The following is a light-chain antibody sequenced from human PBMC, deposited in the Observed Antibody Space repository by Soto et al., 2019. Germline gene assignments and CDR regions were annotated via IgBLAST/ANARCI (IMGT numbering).Light chain of an antibody. CDR2: GSS. V-gene: IGKV3D-15*01. CDR3: QQYYHWGLS. CDR1: QNVATN. J-gene: IGKJ4*01. Sequence: VMTQSQANLSVSPGDVVTFFCRASQNVATNIAWYQVKPAQAPRLLIYGSSTRATGIPATFSGSGSGTHFSLTISSLQSEDSAVYYCQQYYHWGLSFGGGTKVEI.